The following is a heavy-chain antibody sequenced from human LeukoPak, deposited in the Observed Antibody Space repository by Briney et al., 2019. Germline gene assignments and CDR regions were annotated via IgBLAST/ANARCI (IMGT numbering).Heavy chain of an antibody. V-gene: IGHV4-30-4*08. D-gene: IGHD3-10*01. Sequence: SETLSLTCAVSGGSISSGDYYWSWIRQPPGKGLEWIGYIYYSGSTYYNPSLKSRVTISVDTSKNQFSLKLSSVTAADTAVYYCARGHYGSGSYYSRGGYFDYWGQGTLVTVSS. CDR2: IYYSGST. J-gene: IGHJ4*02. CDR1: GGSISSGDYY. CDR3: ARGHYGSGSYYSRGGYFDY.